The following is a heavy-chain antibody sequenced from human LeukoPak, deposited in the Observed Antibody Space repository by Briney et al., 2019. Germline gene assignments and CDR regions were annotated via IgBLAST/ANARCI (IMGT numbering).Heavy chain of an antibody. CDR3: ARTTTVSSYYFDY. J-gene: IGHJ4*02. CDR2: IYPGDSDT. Sequence: GESLKISCKGSGYSLTSYWIGWVRQMPGKGLEWMGIIYPGDSDTRYSPSFQGQVTISADKSISTAYLQWSSLKASDTAMYYCARTTTVSSYYFDYWGQGTLVTVSS. D-gene: IGHD4-17*01. CDR1: GYSLTSYW. V-gene: IGHV5-51*01.